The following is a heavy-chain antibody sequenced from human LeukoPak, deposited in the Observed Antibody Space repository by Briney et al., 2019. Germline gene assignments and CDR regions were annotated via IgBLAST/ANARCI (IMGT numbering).Heavy chain of an antibody. CDR3: AREGNYGMDV. J-gene: IGHJ6*02. V-gene: IGHV1-2*02. Sequence: ASVKVSCKASGYTFTSYGISWVRQAPGQGLEWMGWINPNSGGTNYAQKFQGRVTMTRDTSISTAYMELSRLRSDDAAVYYCAREGNYGMDVWGQGTTVTVSS. CDR1: GYTFTSYG. CDR2: INPNSGGT.